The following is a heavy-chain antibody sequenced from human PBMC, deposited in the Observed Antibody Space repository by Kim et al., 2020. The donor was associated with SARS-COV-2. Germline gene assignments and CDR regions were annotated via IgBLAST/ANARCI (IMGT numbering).Heavy chain of an antibody. Sequence: GGSLRLSCAASGFTVSSNYMSWVRQAPGKGLEWVSVIYSGGSTYYADSVKGRFTISRDNSKNTLYLQMNSLRAEDTAVYYCARDRRMRGWFDPWGQGTLVTVSS. CDR1: GFTVSSNY. CDR3: ARDRRMRGWFDP. J-gene: IGHJ5*02. V-gene: IGHV3-53*01. CDR2: IYSGGST. D-gene: IGHD2-8*01.